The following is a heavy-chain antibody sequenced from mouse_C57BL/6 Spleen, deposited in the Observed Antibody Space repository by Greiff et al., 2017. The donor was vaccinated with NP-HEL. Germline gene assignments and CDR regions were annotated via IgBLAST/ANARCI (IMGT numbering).Heavy chain of an antibody. CDR1: GFTFTDYY. V-gene: IGHV7-3*01. CDR2: IRNKANGYTT. J-gene: IGHJ4*01. D-gene: IGHD2-5*01. Sequence: EVKLVESGGGLVQPGGSLSLSCAASGFTFTDYYMSWVRQPPGKALEWLGFIRNKANGYTTEYSASVKGRFTISRDNSQSILYLQMNALRAEDSATYYCARKSNYDAMDYWGQGTSVTVSS. CDR3: ARKSNYDAMDY.